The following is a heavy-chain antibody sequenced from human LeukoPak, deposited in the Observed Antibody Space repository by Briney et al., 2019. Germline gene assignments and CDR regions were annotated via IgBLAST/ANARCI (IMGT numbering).Heavy chain of an antibody. CDR2: ISAYNGNT. CDR3: ARACDYGGKCSRVFDY. J-gene: IGHJ4*02. D-gene: IGHD4-23*01. V-gene: IGHV1-18*01. CDR1: GYTFTSYG. Sequence: ASVKVSCKASGYTFTSYGISWVRQAPGQGLEWMGWISAYNGNTNYAQKLQGRVTMTTDTSTSTAYMELRSLRSEDTAVYYCARACDYGGKCSRVFDYWGQGTLVTVSS.